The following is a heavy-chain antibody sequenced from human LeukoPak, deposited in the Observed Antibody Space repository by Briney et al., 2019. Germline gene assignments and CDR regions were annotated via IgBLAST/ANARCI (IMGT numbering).Heavy chain of an antibody. CDR2: IRYDGTNK. CDR3: DKECGEVGANSEIDY. D-gene: IGHD1-26*01. J-gene: IGHJ4*02. V-gene: IGHV3-30*02. Sequence: GGPLRLSCAASGFTFSSYGMHWVRQAPGKGLEWVAFIRYDGTNKYYADSVKGRFTISRDNSKNTLYLQMNSLRAEDTAVYYCDKECGEVGANSEIDYWGQGTLVTVSS. CDR1: GFTFSSYG.